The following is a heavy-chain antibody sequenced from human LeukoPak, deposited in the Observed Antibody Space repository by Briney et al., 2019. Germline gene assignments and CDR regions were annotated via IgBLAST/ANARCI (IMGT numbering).Heavy chain of an antibody. Sequence: SETLSLTCSVSGDSISSYYWTWIRQPPGKGLEWVGYMYPSGSSNYHPSLKSRVTISIDTSKNQFSLILGSVTASDTAIYYCARRAGSYLGYWYFDVWGRGTLVTVSS. CDR3: ARRAGSYLGYWYFDV. V-gene: IGHV4-4*09. D-gene: IGHD1-26*01. J-gene: IGHJ2*01. CDR2: MYPSGSS. CDR1: GDSISSYY.